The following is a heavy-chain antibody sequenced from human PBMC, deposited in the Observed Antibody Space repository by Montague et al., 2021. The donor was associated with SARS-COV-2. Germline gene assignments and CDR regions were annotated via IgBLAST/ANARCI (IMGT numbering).Heavy chain of an antibody. J-gene: IGHJ6*02. CDR3: ARDSPSYDFWSGYYTEAYYYYGMDV. CDR1: GFTFSSYW. V-gene: IGHV3-7*03. D-gene: IGHD3-3*01. CDR2: IKQDGSEK. Sequence: SLRLSCAASGFTFSSYWMSWVRQAPGNGLEWVANIKQDGSEKYYVDSVKGRFTISRDNAKNSLYLQMNSLRAEDTAVYYYARDSPSYDFWSGYYTEAYYYYGMDVWGQGTTVTVSS.